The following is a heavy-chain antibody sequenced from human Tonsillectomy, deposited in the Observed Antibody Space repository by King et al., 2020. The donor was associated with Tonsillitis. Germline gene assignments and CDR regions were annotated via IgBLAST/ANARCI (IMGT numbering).Heavy chain of an antibody. CDR3: TRDRYGDAADY. Sequence: VQLVESGGGLVQPGRSLRLSCTASGFTFGDYAMTWFRQAPGKGLEWVGFSRSKVYGGTTEYAASVKGRFTISRDDSKSIAYLQMNSLKTEDTAVYYCTRDRYGDAADYWGEGTLVTASP. V-gene: IGHV3-49*03. D-gene: IGHD4-17*01. CDR2: SRSKVYGGTT. CDR1: GFTFGDYA. J-gene: IGHJ4*02.